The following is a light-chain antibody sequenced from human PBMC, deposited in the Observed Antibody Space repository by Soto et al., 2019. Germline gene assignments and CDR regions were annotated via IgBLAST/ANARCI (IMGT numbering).Light chain of an antibody. CDR3: KHSGSPPTWT. CDR2: GAS. J-gene: IGKJ1*01. CDR1: QSISRSY. Sequence: EIVLTQSPATLSLSPGESATLSCRASQSISRSYLAWYQQKPGQAPRPLIFGASSRASDIPGRFSGSGSGTGFTLTIRSLEPEDFAVYSCKHSGSPPTWTVGQGNKVEIK. V-gene: IGKV3-20*01.